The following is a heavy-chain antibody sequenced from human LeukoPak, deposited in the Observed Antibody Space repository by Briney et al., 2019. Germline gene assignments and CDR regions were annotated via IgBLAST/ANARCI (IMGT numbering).Heavy chain of an antibody. CDR3: AREYYYDSSAWGAFDI. Sequence: PGGSLRLSCAASGFTFSSYSMNCVRQAPGKGLEWVSSISSSSSYIYYADSVKGRFTISRDNAKNSLYLQMNSLRAEDTAVYYCAREYYYDSSAWGAFDIWGQGTVVTVSS. D-gene: IGHD3-22*01. J-gene: IGHJ3*02. CDR1: GFTFSSYS. V-gene: IGHV3-21*01. CDR2: ISSSSSYI.